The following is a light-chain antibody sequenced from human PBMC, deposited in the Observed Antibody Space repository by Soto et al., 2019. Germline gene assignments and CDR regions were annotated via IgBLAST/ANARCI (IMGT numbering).Light chain of an antibody. CDR2: EVN. CDR3: SSYTSSSTYV. Sequence: QSALTQPASVSGSPGQSITISCTGASSDVGDYNYVSWYQHHPGKALKLLIYEVNNRPSGVSDRFSGSKSGNVASLTISWLQAEDEADYYCSSYTSSSTYVFGTGTKLTVL. V-gene: IGLV2-14*01. J-gene: IGLJ1*01. CDR1: SSDVGDYNY.